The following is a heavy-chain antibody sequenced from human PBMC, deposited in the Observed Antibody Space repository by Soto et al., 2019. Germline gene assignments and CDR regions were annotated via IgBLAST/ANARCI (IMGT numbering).Heavy chain of an antibody. Sequence: ASVKVSCKVSGDTLTELSMNWVRQAPGKGLEWMGGFDPEDGETIYAQKFQGRVTMTEDTYTDTGYMELSSLRSEDTAVYYGATVYDTRPYAFDIWGQGPMVTVSS. CDR1: GDTLTELS. CDR3: ATVYDTRPYAFDI. CDR2: FDPEDGET. V-gene: IGHV1-24*01. J-gene: IGHJ3*02. D-gene: IGHD3-22*01.